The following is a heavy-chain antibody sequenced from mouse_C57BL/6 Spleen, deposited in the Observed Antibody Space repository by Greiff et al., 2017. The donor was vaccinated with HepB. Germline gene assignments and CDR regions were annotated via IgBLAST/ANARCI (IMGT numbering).Heavy chain of an antibody. Sequence: QVQLQQSGAELVRPGASVTLSCKASGYTFTDYEMHWVKQTPVHGLEWIGAIDPETGGTAYNQKFKGKAILTADKSSSTAYMELRSLTSEDSAVYSCTRSVATPYWYFDVWGTGTTVTVSS. V-gene: IGHV1-15*01. J-gene: IGHJ1*03. CDR2: IDPETGGT. D-gene: IGHD1-1*01. CDR3: TRSVATPYWYFDV. CDR1: GYTFTDYE.